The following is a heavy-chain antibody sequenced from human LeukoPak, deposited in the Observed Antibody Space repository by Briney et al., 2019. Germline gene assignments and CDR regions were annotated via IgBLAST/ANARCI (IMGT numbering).Heavy chain of an antibody. J-gene: IGHJ6*02. V-gene: IGHV1-69*04. CDR1: GGTFSSYA. CDR2: IIPILGIA. D-gene: IGHD5-12*01. CDR3: ASILGPLRNPAGYSGYDLWYGMDV. Sequence: SVKVTCKASGGTFSSYAISWVRQAPGQGLEWMGRIIPILGIANYAQKFQGRVTITADKSTSTAYMELSSLRSEDTAVYYCASILGPLRNPAGYSGYDLWYGMDVWGQGTTVTVSS.